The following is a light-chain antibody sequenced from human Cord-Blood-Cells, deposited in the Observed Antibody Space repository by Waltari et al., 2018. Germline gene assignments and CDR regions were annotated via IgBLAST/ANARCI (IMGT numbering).Light chain of an antibody. CDR1: SIDVGGYNY. CDR2: DVS. Sequence: QSALTQPASVSGSPGPSIHISCTGTSIDVGGYNYVSWYQQHPGKAPKLMIYDVSNRPSGVSTRVSCSKSGNTASLTISGLHGEDEADDYCSSYTSSSTLGVFGTGTKVTVL. J-gene: IGLJ1*01. CDR3: SSYTSSSTLGV. V-gene: IGLV2-14*01.